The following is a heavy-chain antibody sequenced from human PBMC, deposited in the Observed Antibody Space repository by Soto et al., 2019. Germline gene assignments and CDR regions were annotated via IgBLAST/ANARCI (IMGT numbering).Heavy chain of an antibody. D-gene: IGHD2-2*01. CDR2: IYYSGST. Sequence: SETLSLTCTVSGGSISSYYWSWIRQPPGKGLEWIGYIYYSGSTNYNPSLKSRVTISVDTSKNQFSLKLSSVTAADTAVYYCASHGGMYQLLHFDYWGQGTLVTVSS. CDR1: GGSISSYY. V-gene: IGHV4-59*08. J-gene: IGHJ4*02. CDR3: ASHGGMYQLLHFDY.